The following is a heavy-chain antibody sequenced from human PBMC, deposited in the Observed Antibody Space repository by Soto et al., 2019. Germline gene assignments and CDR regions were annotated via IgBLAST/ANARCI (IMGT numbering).Heavy chain of an antibody. J-gene: IGHJ4*02. Sequence: LRLSCAASGFTFSTYWMDWVRQTPGKGLEWVANVNQDGSEKNYVDPVKGRFTIYRDNAKNSLYLQMSSLTAEDSALYYCSRSLNSWGQGTLVTVSS. CDR1: GFTFSTYW. CDR2: VNQDGSEK. V-gene: IGHV3-7*01. CDR3: SRSLNS.